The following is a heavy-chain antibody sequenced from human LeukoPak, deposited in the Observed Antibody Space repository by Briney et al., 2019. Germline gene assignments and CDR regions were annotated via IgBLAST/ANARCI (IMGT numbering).Heavy chain of an antibody. Sequence: PSETLSLTCTVSGCSISSYYWSWIRQPPGKGLECIGYIYYSGSTNYNPSLKSRVTISVDTSKNQFSLKLSSVTAADTAVYYCARQDVATSHDAFDIWGQGTMVTVSS. CDR3: ARQDVATSHDAFDI. CDR2: IYYSGST. V-gene: IGHV4-59*08. J-gene: IGHJ3*02. CDR1: GCSISSYY. D-gene: IGHD5-12*01.